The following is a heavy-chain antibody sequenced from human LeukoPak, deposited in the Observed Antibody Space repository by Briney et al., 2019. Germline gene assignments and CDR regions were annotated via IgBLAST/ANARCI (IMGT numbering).Heavy chain of an antibody. CDR1: GYTFTSYY. Sequence: GASVKVSCKASGYTFTSYYMHWVQQAPGQGLEWMGIINPSGGSTSYAQKFQGRVTMTRDTSTSTVYVELSSLRSEDTAVYYCARMGVVPAAMADYWGQGTLVTVSS. V-gene: IGHV1-46*01. CDR3: ARMGVVPAAMADY. CDR2: INPSGGST. D-gene: IGHD2-2*01. J-gene: IGHJ4*02.